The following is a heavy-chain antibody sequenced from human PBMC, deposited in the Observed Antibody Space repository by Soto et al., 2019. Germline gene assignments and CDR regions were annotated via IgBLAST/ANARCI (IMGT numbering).Heavy chain of an antibody. CDR2: IYPGDSDT. Sequence: PGESLKISCKGSGYNFAGYWIAWVRQMPGKGLEWMGIIYPGDSDTRYSPSFQGQVTISADKSISTAYLQWSSLKASDTAMYYCARQNSSGYHYYYYGMDVWGQGTTVTVSS. D-gene: IGHD3-22*01. V-gene: IGHV5-51*01. CDR3: ARQNSSGYHYYYYGMDV. CDR1: GYNFAGYW. J-gene: IGHJ6*02.